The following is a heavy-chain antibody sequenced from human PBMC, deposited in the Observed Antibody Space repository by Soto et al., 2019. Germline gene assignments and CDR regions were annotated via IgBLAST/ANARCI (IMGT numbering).Heavy chain of an antibody. Sequence: EVQLVESGGALVQPGGSLRLSCAASGFTFSNYWMYWVRQAPGKGLVWVSRLNCEGGNTFYADSVKGRFTISRDNARNTVYLQMDSLRGEDTAVYYCATDRIRVINSEMIINANHMSVWGKGTTVTGSS. CDR2: LNCEGGNT. CDR1: GFTFSNYW. D-gene: IGHD3-16*02. V-gene: IGHV3-74*01. J-gene: IGHJ6*03. CDR3: ATDRIRVINSEMIINANHMSV.